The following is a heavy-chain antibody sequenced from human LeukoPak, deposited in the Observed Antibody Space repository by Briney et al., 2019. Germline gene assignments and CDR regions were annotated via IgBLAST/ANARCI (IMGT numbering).Heavy chain of an antibody. CDR3: ARFYSSSWNNWFDP. J-gene: IGHJ5*02. V-gene: IGHV3-48*03. CDR1: VFTFSGYE. CDR2: ISSSGSTI. D-gene: IGHD6-13*01. Sequence: GGALRLSCAASVFTFSGYEMNGVRQAPGKGLEWVSYISSSGSTIYYADSVKGRFAISRDNAKNALYLQMNSLRAEDTAVYYCARFYSSSWNNWFDPWGQGTLVTVSS.